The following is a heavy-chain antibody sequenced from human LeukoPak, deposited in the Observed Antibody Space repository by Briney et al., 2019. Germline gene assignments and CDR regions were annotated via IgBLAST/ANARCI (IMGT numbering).Heavy chain of an antibody. V-gene: IGHV3-30*02. CDR3: AKDFGRGYSLGGDY. Sequence: GGSLRLSCAASGFTFSSYGMHWVRQAPGKGLEWVAFIRYDGSNKYYADSVKGRFTISRDNSKNTLYLQMNSLRAEDTAVYYCAKDFGRGYSLGGDYWDQGTLVTVSS. CDR2: IRYDGSNK. J-gene: IGHJ4*02. CDR1: GFTFSSYG. D-gene: IGHD5-18*01.